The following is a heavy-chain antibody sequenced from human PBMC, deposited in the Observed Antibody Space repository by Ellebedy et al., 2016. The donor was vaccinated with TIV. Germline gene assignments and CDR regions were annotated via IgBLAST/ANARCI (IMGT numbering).Heavy chain of an antibody. Sequence: PGGSLRLSCAASGFIFSDYGMHWVRQAPGKGLEWMTFIRNDGFNKYYADSVKGRFTISRDNSKNTLSLQMNSLRPEDTAVYYCAKDTAASGLFVYWGQGIVVTVSS. D-gene: IGHD6-13*01. V-gene: IGHV3-30*02. CDR1: GFIFSDYG. CDR2: IRNDGFNK. CDR3: AKDTAASGLFVY. J-gene: IGHJ4*02.